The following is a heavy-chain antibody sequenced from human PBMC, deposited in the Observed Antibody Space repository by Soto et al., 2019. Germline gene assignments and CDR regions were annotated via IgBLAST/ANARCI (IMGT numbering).Heavy chain of an antibody. CDR2: IVPSSAYT. J-gene: IGHJ4*02. D-gene: IGHD6-13*01. V-gene: IGHV3-11*06. CDR3: ARLRASSWYMGAYLDY. Sequence: QVQLVESGGGLVKPGGSLRLSCAASGFTFSDSYMSWLRQAPGKGLEYISYIVPSSAYTNYADSVRGRFSIARDNAKNYLYLEMNSLRAEDTAVYYCARLRASSWYMGAYLDYWGQGTLVTVSS. CDR1: GFTFSDSY.